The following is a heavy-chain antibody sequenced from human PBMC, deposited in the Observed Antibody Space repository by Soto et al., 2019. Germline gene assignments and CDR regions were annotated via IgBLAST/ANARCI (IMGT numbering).Heavy chain of an antibody. J-gene: IGHJ4*02. V-gene: IGHV3-23*01. D-gene: IGHD6-13*01. CDR2: ISGSGGST. CDR3: ARVGSSSWYNFDF. CDR1: GFTFSSYT. Sequence: GSLRLSCAASGFTFSSYTMSWVRQVPGKGLEWVSAISGSGGSTYYADSVKGRFTISRDNSKNTLYLQMNSLRAEDTAVYYCARVGSSSWYNFDFWGQGTLVTVSS.